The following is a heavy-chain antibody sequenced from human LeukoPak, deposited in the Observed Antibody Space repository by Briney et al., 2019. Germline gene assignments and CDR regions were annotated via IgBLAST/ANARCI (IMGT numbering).Heavy chain of an antibody. Sequence: GGSLRLSCAASGFTFSTYAMGWVRQAPGEGLEWVLSIKGGGGDPFYADSVRGRFTISRDKSKNTLYLQLNSLRAEDTAVYFCAQGGHDYNPFYYWGQGTLVTVSS. J-gene: IGHJ4*02. D-gene: IGHD4-11*01. CDR1: GFTFSTYA. V-gene: IGHV3-23*01. CDR3: AQGGHDYNPFYY. CDR2: IKGGGGDP.